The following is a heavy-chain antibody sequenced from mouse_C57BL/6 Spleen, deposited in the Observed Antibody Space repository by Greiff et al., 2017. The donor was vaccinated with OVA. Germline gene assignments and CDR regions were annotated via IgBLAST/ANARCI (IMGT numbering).Heavy chain of an antibody. V-gene: IGHV1-69*01. CDR2: IDPSDSYT. CDR1: GYTFTSYW. CDR3: ARGLGDYAMDY. Sequence: QVQLQQPGAELVMPGASVKLSCTASGYTFTSYWMHWVKQRPGQGLEWIGEIDPSDSYTNYNQKFKGKSTLTVDKSSSTAYMQLSSLTSEDAAVYYCARGLGDYAMDYWGQGTSVTVSS. D-gene: IGHD4-1*01. J-gene: IGHJ4*01.